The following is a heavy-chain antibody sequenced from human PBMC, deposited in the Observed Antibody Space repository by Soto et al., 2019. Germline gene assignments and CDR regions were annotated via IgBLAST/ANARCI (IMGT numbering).Heavy chain of an antibody. CDR1: GGSISSGDYY. V-gene: IGHV4-31*03. J-gene: IGHJ5*02. D-gene: IGHD2-8*01. CDR2: IYHSGST. Sequence: PSETLSLTCTVSGGSISSGDYYWSWVRQHPGKGLEWIGYIYHSGSTYYNPSLKSRVTISVDTSKNQFSLKLSSVTAADTAVYYCARHVRPAHTNWFDPWGQGTLVTSPQ. CDR3: ARHVRPAHTNWFDP.